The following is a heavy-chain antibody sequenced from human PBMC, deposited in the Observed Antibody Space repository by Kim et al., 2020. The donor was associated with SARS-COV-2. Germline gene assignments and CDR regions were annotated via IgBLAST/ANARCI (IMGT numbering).Heavy chain of an antibody. V-gene: IGHV4-59*08. CDR2: IYYSGST. Sequence: SETLSLTCTISGGSISSYYWSWIRQPPGKGLEWIGYIYYSGSTNYNPSLRSRVTISVDTSKNQFSLKLSSVTAADTAVYYCASSSRWGGVYWGQGTLVTVSS. CDR1: GGSISSYY. CDR3: ASSSRWGGVY. D-gene: IGHD3-16*01. J-gene: IGHJ4*02.